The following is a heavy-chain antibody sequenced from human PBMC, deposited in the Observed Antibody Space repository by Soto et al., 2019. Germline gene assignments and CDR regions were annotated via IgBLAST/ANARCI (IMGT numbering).Heavy chain of an antibody. V-gene: IGHV3-23*01. Sequence: EVQLLESGGGLVQPGGSLRLSCAASGFTFSSYAMSWVRQTPGRGLEWVSAISGRSSTTHFADSVKGRVTISRDNSKNMLYLQMSNLRAEDTAVYFCAKSVDRLTGYGYYYGLDVWGQGTTVTVSS. CDR2: ISGRSSTT. CDR3: AKSVDRLTGYGYYYGLDV. CDR1: GFTFSSYA. J-gene: IGHJ6*02. D-gene: IGHD3-9*01.